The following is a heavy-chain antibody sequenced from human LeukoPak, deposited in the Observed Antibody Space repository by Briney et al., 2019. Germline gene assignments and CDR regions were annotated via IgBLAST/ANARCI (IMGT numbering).Heavy chain of an antibody. J-gene: IGHJ5*02. CDR3: ARDVMMGYNQGWFDP. CDR1: GYPFSAYF. D-gene: IGHD1-14*01. Sequence: APVKPSCKPSGYPFSAYFIHWGRQSPGHQLKCLGWINPKSGGTNYVQKFQRRVTMTRDTSISTVYMELSRLNPDETAMYYCARDVMMGYNQGWFDPWGQGTLVTVSS. CDR2: INPKSGGT. V-gene: IGHV1-2*02.